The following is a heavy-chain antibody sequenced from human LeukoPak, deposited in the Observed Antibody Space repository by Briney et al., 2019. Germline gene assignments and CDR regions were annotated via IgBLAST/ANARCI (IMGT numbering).Heavy chain of an antibody. D-gene: IGHD6-6*01. V-gene: IGHV3-33*01. CDR3: ARGITARDYYYYAMDV. Sequence: GGSLRLSCAASGFTFRNYGMEWVRQAPGKGLEWVAVIWYDGSNKYYADSVKGRFTISRDNSKNTLYLQMNSLRAEDTAVYYCARGITARDYYYYAMDVWGQGTTVTVSS. J-gene: IGHJ6*02. CDR2: IWYDGSNK. CDR1: GFTFRNYG.